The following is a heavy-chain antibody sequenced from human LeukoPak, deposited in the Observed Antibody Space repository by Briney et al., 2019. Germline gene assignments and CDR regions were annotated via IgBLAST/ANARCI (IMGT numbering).Heavy chain of an antibody. V-gene: IGHV3-30*04. D-gene: IGHD3-10*01. CDR2: ISYDGSNK. CDR3: ARSDYYGSGSYYTYYYYGMDV. J-gene: IGHJ6*04. CDR1: GFTFSSYA. Sequence: GGSLRLSCAASGFTFSSYATHWVRQAPGKGLEWVAVISYDGSNKYYADSVKGRFTISRDNSKNTLYLQMNSLRAEDTAVYYCARSDYYGSGSYYTYYYYGMDVWGKGTTVTVSS.